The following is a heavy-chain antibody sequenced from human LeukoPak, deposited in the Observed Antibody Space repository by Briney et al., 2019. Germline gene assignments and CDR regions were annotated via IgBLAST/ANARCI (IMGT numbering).Heavy chain of an antibody. CDR1: GGSISSYY. D-gene: IGHD6-13*01. CDR3: ARYSSSWFYFDY. CDR2: IYTSGST. V-gene: IGHV4-4*07. J-gene: IGHJ4*02. Sequence: SETLSLTCTFSGGSISSYYWSWIRQPAGKGLEWIGRIYTSGSTNYNPSLKSRVTMSVDTSKNQLSLKLSSVTAADTAVYYCARYSSSWFYFDYWGQGTLVTVSS.